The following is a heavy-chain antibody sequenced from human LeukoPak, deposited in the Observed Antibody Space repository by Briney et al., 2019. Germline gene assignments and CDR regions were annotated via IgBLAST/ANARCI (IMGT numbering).Heavy chain of an antibody. V-gene: IGHV5-51*01. CDR2: IYPGDSDT. Sequence: GESLKISCQGFGYSFSTYWIGWVRQMPGKGPEWMGIIYPGDSDTRYSPSFQGQVTISADKSISTAYLQWSSLKASDTAMYYCARLSALDIAAAGFDYWGQGTLVTVSS. CDR1: GYSFSTYW. CDR3: ARLSALDIAAAGFDY. D-gene: IGHD6-13*01. J-gene: IGHJ4*02.